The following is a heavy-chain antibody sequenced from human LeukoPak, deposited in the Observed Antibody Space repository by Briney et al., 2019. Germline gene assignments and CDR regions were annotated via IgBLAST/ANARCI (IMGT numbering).Heavy chain of an antibody. Sequence: GGSLRLFCSASGFTFSDYYMSWIRQAPGKGVGWVSYISRSGSNIYYADSVKGRFNISRANAKNSLYLQMNSLRAEDTAVYYCARWLQSLDYWGQGTLVTVSS. CDR1: GFTFSDYY. CDR3: ARWLQSLDY. J-gene: IGHJ4*02. V-gene: IGHV3-11*01. CDR2: ISRSGSNI. D-gene: IGHD5-24*01.